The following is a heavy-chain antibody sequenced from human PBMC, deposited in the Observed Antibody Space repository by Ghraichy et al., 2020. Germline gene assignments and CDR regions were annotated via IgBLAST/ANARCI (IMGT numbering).Heavy chain of an antibody. J-gene: IGHJ4*02. CDR2: IYYSGST. V-gene: IGHV4-31*03. D-gene: IGHD6-19*01. Sequence: SETLSLTCTVSGGSISSGGYYWSWIRQHPGKGLEWIGYIYYSGSTYYNPSLKSRVTISVDTSKNQFSLKLSSVTAADTAVYYCARKPDSSGETRFDYWGQGTLVTVSS. CDR3: ARKPDSSGETRFDY. CDR1: GGSISSGGYY.